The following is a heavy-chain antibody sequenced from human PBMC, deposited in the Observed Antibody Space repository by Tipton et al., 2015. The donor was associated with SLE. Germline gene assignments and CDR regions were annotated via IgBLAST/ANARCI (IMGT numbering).Heavy chain of an antibody. CDR1: GGSMSTYY. V-gene: IGHV4-59*01. D-gene: IGHD2-15*01. CDR3: ARYSLTNWHLDL. J-gene: IGHJ2*01. Sequence: PGLVKPSETLSLTCTVSGGSMSTYYWSWIRLPPGKGLEWIGYIYYSGGTSYNPSLNSRVTISVDTSRNQFSLKLTSVTAADSAVYYRARYSLTNWHLDLWGRGTLVTVSS. CDR2: IYYSGGT.